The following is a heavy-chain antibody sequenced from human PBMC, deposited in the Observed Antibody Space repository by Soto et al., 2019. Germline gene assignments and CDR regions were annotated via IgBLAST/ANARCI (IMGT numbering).Heavy chain of an antibody. Sequence: GESLNIYCTGSGDSFTSYWIGWVRQMPGKGLEWMGIIYPGDSDTRYSPSFQGQVPISADRSISTAYLQWSSLKASDTAMYYCARPGSHGGWYGLDAFDIWGQGTMVTVSS. CDR1: GDSFTSYW. CDR2: IYPGDSDT. J-gene: IGHJ3*02. V-gene: IGHV5-51*01. CDR3: ARPGSHGGWYGLDAFDI. D-gene: IGHD6-19*01.